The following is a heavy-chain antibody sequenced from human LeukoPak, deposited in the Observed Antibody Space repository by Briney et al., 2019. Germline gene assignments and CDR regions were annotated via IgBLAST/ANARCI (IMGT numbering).Heavy chain of an antibody. J-gene: IGHJ4*02. CDR1: GFTFSSYA. Sequence: GGSLRLSCATSGFTFSSYAMSWVRQAPGKGLEWVGFIRSKAYGGTTEYAASVKGRFTISRDDSKSIAYLQMNSLKTEDTAVYYCTRGGYHHYYFDYWGQGTLVTVSS. CDR2: IRSKAYGGTT. V-gene: IGHV3-49*04. CDR3: TRGGYHHYYFDY. D-gene: IGHD2-2*01.